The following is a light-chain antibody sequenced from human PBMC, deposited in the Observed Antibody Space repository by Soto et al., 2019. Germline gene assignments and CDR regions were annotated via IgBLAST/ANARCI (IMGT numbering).Light chain of an antibody. Sequence: DIQVSQSPATLSASVVGGGTITFRASQSIRNWLAWYQQKPDKVPKLLIFDASSLESGVPSRFSGSGSGTDFTLTISSLQPDDFATYYCQQYDTDWTFGQGTKVDIK. CDR2: DAS. J-gene: IGKJ1*01. CDR1: QSIRNW. CDR3: QQYDTDWT. V-gene: IGKV1-5*01.